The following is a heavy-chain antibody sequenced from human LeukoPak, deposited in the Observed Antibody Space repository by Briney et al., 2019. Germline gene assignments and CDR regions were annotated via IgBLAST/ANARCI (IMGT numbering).Heavy chain of an antibody. CDR1: GGSISSGGYY. CDR2: IHYSGST. D-gene: IGHD4-11*01. Sequence: SETLSLTCTDSGGSISSGGYYWSWIRQHPGKGLEWIGYIHYSGSTYYNPSLKSRVTISVDRSKNHFSLKLSSVTAADTAVYYRARDAFDSNYFDYWGQGTLVTVSS. J-gene: IGHJ4*02. V-gene: IGHV4-31*03. CDR3: ARDAFDSNYFDY.